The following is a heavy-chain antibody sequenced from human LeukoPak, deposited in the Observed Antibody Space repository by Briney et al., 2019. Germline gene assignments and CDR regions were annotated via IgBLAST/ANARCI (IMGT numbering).Heavy chain of an antibody. CDR3: AREGIAVAGRDSWFDP. CDR1: GGTFSSYA. V-gene: IGHV1-69*04. J-gene: IGHJ5*02. Sequence: WASVKVSCKASGGTFSSYAISWVRQAPGQGLEWMGRIIPILGIANYAQKFQGRVTITADKSTSTAYMELSSLRSEDTAVYYCAREGIAVAGRDSWFDPWGQGTLVTVSS. CDR2: IIPILGIA. D-gene: IGHD6-19*01.